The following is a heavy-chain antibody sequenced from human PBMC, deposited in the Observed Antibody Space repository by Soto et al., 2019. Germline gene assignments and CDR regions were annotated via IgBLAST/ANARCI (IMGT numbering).Heavy chain of an antibody. D-gene: IGHD3-3*01. CDR3: ARVAFGDFWSGKYLHYGMDV. CDR2: ASYDGSEK. Sequence: QVQLVESGGGVVQPGGSLRLSCAASGFVFKTYAMHWVRQAPGRGLEWVAVASYDGSEKNYADSVKGRFTISRDNPKNTLFLQMNSLRPDDTTVYYCARVAFGDFWSGKYLHYGMDVWGQGTMVSVSS. CDR1: GFVFKTYA. V-gene: IGHV3-30-3*01. J-gene: IGHJ6*02.